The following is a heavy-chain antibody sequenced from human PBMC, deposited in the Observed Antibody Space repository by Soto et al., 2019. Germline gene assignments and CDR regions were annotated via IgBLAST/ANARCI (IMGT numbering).Heavy chain of an antibody. D-gene: IGHD2-2*01. V-gene: IGHV3-23*01. CDR2: ISGSGGST. CDR1: GFTFSSYA. CDR3: ANPLGPNSYCSSTSCPAFNMEV. Sequence: GGSLRLSCAASGFTFSSYAMSWVRQAPGKGLEWVSAISGSGGSTYYADSVKGRFTISRDNSKNTLYLQMNSLRAEDTAVYYCANPLGPNSYCSSTSCPAFNMEVWGQGTTVTVSS. J-gene: IGHJ6*02.